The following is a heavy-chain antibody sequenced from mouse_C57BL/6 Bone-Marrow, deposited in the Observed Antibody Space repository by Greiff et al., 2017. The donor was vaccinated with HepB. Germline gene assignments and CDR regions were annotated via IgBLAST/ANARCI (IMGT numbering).Heavy chain of an antibody. J-gene: IGHJ2*01. CDR1: GYTFTSYW. CDR2: IDPSDSYT. Sequence: VQLQQSGAELVKPGASVKLSCKASGYTFTSYWMQWVKQRPGQGLEWIGEIDPSDSYTNYNQKFKGKATLTVDTSSSTAYMQLSSLTSEDSAVYYCARSNLLWDYFDYWGQGTTLTVSS. CDR3: ARSNLLWDYFDY. V-gene: IGHV1-50*01. D-gene: IGHD2-1*01.